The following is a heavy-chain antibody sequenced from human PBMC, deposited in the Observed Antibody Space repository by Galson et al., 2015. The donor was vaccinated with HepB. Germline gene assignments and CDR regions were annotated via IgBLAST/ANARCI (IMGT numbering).Heavy chain of an antibody. J-gene: IGHJ3*02. CDR3: TSNSYSGSYYRAFDI. D-gene: IGHD1-26*01. Sequence: SLRLSCAASGFTFGDYAMSWSRQAPGKGLEWVGFIRSKAYGGTTEYAASVKGRFTISRDDSKSIAYLQMNSLKTEDTAVYYCTSNSYSGSYYRAFDIWGQGTMVTVSS. CDR1: GFTFGDYA. CDR2: IRSKAYGGTT. V-gene: IGHV3-49*03.